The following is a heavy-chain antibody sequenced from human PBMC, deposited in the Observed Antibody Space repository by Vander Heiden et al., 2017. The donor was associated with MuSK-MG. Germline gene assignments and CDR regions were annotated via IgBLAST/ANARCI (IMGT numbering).Heavy chain of an antibody. CDR2: IWPSDSDT. J-gene: IGHJ4*01. Sequence: EVQLVQSGAEVHQPGASLRISCKRSGYSFTTYWIVSVRQMPGRGLEWMGIIWPSDSDTRYSPSFQGQVTISADKSASTAYLQWSSLKASDTAMYYCARHGILISGSNYYDYWVHGTLVTVSS. CDR1: GYSFTTYW. CDR3: ARHGILISGSNYYDY. D-gene: IGHD3-10*01. V-gene: IGHV5-51*01.